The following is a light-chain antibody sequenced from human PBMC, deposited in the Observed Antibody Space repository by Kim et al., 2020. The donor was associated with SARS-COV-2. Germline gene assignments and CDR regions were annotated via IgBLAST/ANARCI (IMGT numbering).Light chain of an antibody. CDR3: QVWDSSSDHPR. J-gene: IGLJ2*01. Sequence: APGKTARITCEGNNIGSKSVHWYQQKPGQAPVLVIYYDSDRPSGIPERFSGSNSVNTATLTISRVEAGDEADYYCQVWDSSSDHPRFGGGTQLTVL. CDR1: NIGSKS. V-gene: IGLV3-21*04. CDR2: YDS.